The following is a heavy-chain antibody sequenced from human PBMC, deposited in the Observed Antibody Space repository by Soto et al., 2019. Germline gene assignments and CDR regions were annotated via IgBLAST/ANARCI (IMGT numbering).Heavy chain of an antibody. CDR1: GDFISNFY. J-gene: IGHJ2*01. D-gene: IGHD2-8*01. V-gene: IGHV4-4*07. Sequence: QVQLQESGPGLVKPSETLSLTCTVSGDFISNFYWSWIRQPAGKGLESLGRISTTGRTNYNPSLRSRAAMSLDTSKNQFSLRLTSLTAADTAVYFCARGMGRYFDLWGRGTLVNVFS. CDR2: ISTTGRT. CDR3: ARGMGRYFDL.